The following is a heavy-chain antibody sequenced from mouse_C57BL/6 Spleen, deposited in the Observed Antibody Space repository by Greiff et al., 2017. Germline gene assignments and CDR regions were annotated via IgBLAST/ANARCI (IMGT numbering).Heavy chain of an antibody. CDR2: IWSGGST. V-gene: IGHV2-2*01. J-gene: IGHJ2*01. Sequence: VQVVESGPGLVQPSQSLSITCTVSGFSLTSYGVHWVRQSPGKGLEWLGVIWSGGSTDSNASFISRLSISKDTSKSQVFFKMNSLQADDTAIYYCARNYYGSSGYFDYWGQGTTRTVSS. CDR3: ARNYYGSSGYFDY. CDR1: GFSLTSYG. D-gene: IGHD1-1*01.